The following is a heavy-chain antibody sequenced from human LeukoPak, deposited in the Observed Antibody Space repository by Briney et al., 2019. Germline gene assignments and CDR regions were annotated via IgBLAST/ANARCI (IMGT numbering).Heavy chain of an antibody. J-gene: IGHJ5*02. CDR3: ARDIGLRKAAPPGSVDP. V-gene: IGHV3-7*01. CDR1: GFTFSNYC. CDR2: IKHDGSYK. D-gene: IGHD6-6*01. Sequence: PGGSLRLSCAASGFTFSNYCMNWVRQAPGKGLEWVSTIKHDGSYKYCVDSVKGRFTISRDNAKNSLYLQMNSLRADDTAVYYCARDIGLRKAAPPGSVDPRGQGALVTVSS.